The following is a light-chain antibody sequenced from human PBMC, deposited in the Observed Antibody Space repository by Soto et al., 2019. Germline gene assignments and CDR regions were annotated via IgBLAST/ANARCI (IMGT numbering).Light chain of an antibody. J-gene: IGKJ5*01. CDR1: QSVSSN. Sequence: EIVMTQSPATLSVSPGERATLSCRASQSVSSNLVWYQQKPGQAPRLLIYGASTRATGIPARFSGSGSGTEFTLTISSLQSEDFAVYYCQQRSNWPITFGQGTRLEIK. CDR2: GAS. CDR3: QQRSNWPIT. V-gene: IGKV3-15*01.